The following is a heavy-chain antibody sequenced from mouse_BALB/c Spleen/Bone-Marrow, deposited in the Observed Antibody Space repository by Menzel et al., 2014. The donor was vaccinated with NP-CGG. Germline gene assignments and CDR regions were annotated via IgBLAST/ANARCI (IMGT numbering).Heavy chain of an antibody. D-gene: IGHD1-1*01. CDR3: ARAPLLRYHYAMDY. J-gene: IGHJ4*01. CDR1: GFSLTSYG. V-gene: IGHV2-9*02. Sequence: QVQLKESGPGLVAPSQSLSITCTVSGFSLTSYGVHWVRQPPGKGLEWLGVIWAGGSTNYNSALMSRLSISKDNSKSQVFLKMNSLQTDDTAMYYCARAPLLRYHYAMDYWGQGTSVTVSS. CDR2: IWAGGST.